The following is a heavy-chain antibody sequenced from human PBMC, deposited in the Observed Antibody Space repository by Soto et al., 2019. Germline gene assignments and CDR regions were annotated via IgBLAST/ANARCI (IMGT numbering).Heavy chain of an antibody. CDR3: ARATVGYDYVWGSYRYTRNYFDY. CDR1: GGSISSGGYY. J-gene: IGHJ4*02. V-gene: IGHV4-31*03. CDR2: IYYSGST. Sequence: SETLSLTCTVSGGSISSGGYYWSWIRQHPGKGLEWIGYIYYSGSTYYNPSLKSRVTISVDTSKNQFSLKLSSVTAADTAAYYCARATVGYDYVWGSYRYTRNYFDYWGQGTLVTVSS. D-gene: IGHD3-16*02.